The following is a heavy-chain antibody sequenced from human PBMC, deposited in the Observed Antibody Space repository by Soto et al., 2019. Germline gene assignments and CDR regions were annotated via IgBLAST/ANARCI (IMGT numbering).Heavy chain of an antibody. CDR1: GFTFSSYW. CDR2: IKQDGSEE. CDR3: ARVGLRFLEWLFNPGYGMDV. J-gene: IGHJ6*02. V-gene: IGHV3-7*01. Sequence: EVQLVESGGGLVQPGGSLRLSCAASGFTFSSYWMSWVRQAPGKGPEWVANIKQDGSEEYYVDSVKGRFTISRDNAKNSLYLQLNSLRAEDTAVYYCARVGLRFLEWLFNPGYGMDVWGQGTTVTVSS. D-gene: IGHD3-3*01.